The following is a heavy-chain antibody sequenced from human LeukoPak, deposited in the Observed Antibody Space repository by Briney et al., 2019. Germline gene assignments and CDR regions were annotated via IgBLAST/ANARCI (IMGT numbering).Heavy chain of an antibody. D-gene: IGHD2-2*01. CDR2: ITSAGDT. J-gene: IGHJ4*02. V-gene: IGHV3-23*01. Sequence: GGSLRLSCAASGFTFSSYWMSWVRQAPGKGLEWVSAITSAGDTYYADSVKGRFSISRDNSKNTVFLQMNSLRAEDTAVYYCAREVARSSVWRIFTIDYWGQGTLVTVSS. CDR1: GFTFSSYW. CDR3: AREVARSSVWRIFTIDY.